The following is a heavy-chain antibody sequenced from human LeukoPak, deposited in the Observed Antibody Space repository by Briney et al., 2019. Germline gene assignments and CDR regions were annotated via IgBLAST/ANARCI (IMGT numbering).Heavy chain of an antibody. V-gene: IGHV4-34*01. CDR2: ISHSGST. CDR1: GGSFSGYY. Sequence: SETLSLTCAVYGGSFSGYYWSWIRQPPGKGLEWIGEISHSGSTNYNPSLKSRVTISVDTSKNQFSLKLSSVTAADTAVYYCARGELSSSWYYLAYWGQGTLVTVSS. J-gene: IGHJ4*02. CDR3: ARGELSSSWYYLAY. D-gene: IGHD6-13*01.